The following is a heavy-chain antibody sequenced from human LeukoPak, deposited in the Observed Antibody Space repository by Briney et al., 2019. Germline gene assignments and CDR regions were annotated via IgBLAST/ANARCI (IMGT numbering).Heavy chain of an antibody. V-gene: IGHV1-18*01. Sequence: GASANLSCXASGYTFTSYGISWVRPAPAQGREWMGWISAYKVDTNYADNPSGRVTMTTDTSTSTPYLYLWCLRLDDTAVDYSARGPYNWCDPWGQGNLLTVSS. CDR3: ARGPYNWCDP. J-gene: IGHJ5*02. CDR2: ISAYKVDT. CDR1: GYTFTSYG.